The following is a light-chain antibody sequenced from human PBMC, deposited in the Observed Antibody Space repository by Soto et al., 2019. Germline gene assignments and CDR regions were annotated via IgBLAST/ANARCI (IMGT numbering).Light chain of an antibody. J-gene: IGKJ1*01. V-gene: IGKV3-20*01. Sequence: EIVFTQAPGTLSFSPGERATLSCRASQSLTNNYFAWYQQKPGRALRLLIDGASTRATGIPDRFSGSGSGTDFTLTISRLEPEDVAVYYCQQYEAVVTLGQGTKVDIK. CDR3: QQYEAVVT. CDR1: QSLTNNY. CDR2: GAS.